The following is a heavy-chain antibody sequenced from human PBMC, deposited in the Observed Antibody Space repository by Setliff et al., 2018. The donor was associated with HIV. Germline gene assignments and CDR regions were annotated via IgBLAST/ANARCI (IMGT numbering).Heavy chain of an antibody. CDR1: RDSIRTGAYY. D-gene: IGHD6-19*01. Sequence: SLTCTVSRDSIRTGAYYWGWIRQPPGKGLEWIGSIYYSGSAYYNPSFKSRVTLSVDTSENQFSLRLSSVTAADTAVYFCARGGTVSADFDSWGQGTLVTVSS. J-gene: IGHJ4*02. CDR2: IYYSGSA. CDR3: ARGGTVSADFDS. V-gene: IGHV4-39*07.